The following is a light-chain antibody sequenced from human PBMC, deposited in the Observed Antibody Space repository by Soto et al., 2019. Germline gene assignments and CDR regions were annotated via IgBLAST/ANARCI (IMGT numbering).Light chain of an antibody. CDR1: HDISNS. CDR3: QQYENLPIT. V-gene: IGKV1-33*01. CDR2: DAS. J-gene: IGKJ5*01. Sequence: DIQMTQSPSSLSASVGDRVTITCQASHDISNSLNWYHQKPGEAPKLLIYDASNLQTGVPSRFSGSGSGTDFSLTISSLQPEDIATYYCQQYENLPITFGHGTRLEIK.